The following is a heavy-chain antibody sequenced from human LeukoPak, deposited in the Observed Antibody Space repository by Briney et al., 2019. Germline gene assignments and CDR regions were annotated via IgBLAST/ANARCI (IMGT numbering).Heavy chain of an antibody. CDR2: ISYDGSNK. Sequence: GGSLRLSCAASGFTFSSYGMHWVRQAPGKGLEWVAVISYDGSNKYYADSVKGRFTISRDNSKNTLYLQMNSLRAEDTAVYYCAKGIAVAGNFDYWGQGTLVTVSS. J-gene: IGHJ4*02. CDR3: AKGIAVAGNFDY. CDR1: GFTFSSYG. D-gene: IGHD6-19*01. V-gene: IGHV3-30*18.